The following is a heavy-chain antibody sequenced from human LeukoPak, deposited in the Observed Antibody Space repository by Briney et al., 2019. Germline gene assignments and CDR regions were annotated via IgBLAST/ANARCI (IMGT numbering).Heavy chain of an antibody. J-gene: IGHJ4*02. CDR3: ARAYDILTGYLSYFDY. D-gene: IGHD3-9*01. V-gene: IGHV1-2*02. Sequence: ASVKVSCKASGYTFTGYYMHWVRQAPGQGLEWMGWINPNSGGTNYAQKFQSRVTMTRDTSISTAYMELSRLRSDDTAVYYCARAYDILTGYLSYFDYWGQGTLVTVSS. CDR2: INPNSGGT. CDR1: GYTFTGYY.